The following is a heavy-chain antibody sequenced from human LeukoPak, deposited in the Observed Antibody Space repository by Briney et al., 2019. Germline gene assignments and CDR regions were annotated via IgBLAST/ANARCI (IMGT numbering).Heavy chain of an antibody. V-gene: IGHV3-7*04. CDR2: IKQDGSEK. J-gene: IGHJ4*02. CDR3: ARDPGGELGY. CDR1: GLTLSSYW. Sequence: GRSLRLSCAASGLTLSSYWMSWVRQAPGEGLEWVANIKQDGSEKYYVDSVKGRFTISRDNAKNSLYLQMNSLRAEDTAVYYCARDPGGELGYWGQGTLVTVSS. D-gene: IGHD4-17*01.